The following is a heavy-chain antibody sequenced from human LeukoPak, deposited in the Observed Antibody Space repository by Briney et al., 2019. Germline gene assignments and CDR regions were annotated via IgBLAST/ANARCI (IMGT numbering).Heavy chain of an antibody. CDR2: IYYSGRT. Sequence: PSETLSLTCNVSGASINNGDHFWSWTRQPPHKGLEWIGYIYYSGRTYYGPSLKSRVSISMDKSKNQFSLNVNSVTAADTAVYYCAKMGFSYGSIFWGQGTLVTVSS. V-gene: IGHV4-30-4*01. J-gene: IGHJ1*01. D-gene: IGHD5-18*01. CDR3: AKMGFSYGSIF. CDR1: GASINNGDHF.